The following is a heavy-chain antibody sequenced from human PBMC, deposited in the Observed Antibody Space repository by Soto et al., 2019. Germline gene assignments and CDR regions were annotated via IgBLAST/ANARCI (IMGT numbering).Heavy chain of an antibody. Sequence: TSETLSLTCMVSGGSISSHYWSWLRQPPGKGLEWVGYFYYTGSTRYNPSLQSRVTMSVDTSKNQISLRLNSVTAADAAVYYCASGYSNNWRLPAAFYISGQGTMVTVSS. CDR3: ASGYSNNWRLPAAFYI. CDR1: GGSISSHY. J-gene: IGHJ3*02. D-gene: IGHD6-13*01. V-gene: IGHV4-59*11. CDR2: FYYTGST.